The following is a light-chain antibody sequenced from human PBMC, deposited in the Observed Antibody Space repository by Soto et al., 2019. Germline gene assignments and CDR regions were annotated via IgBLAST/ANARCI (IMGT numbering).Light chain of an antibody. CDR1: QNIRSS. CDR2: DAS. V-gene: IGKV3-11*01. CDR3: QQRNIWPPVT. Sequence: EVVMTQSPASLSASPGERVTLSCRASQNIRSSLAWYQQRPGQAPRLLIYDASTRATGIPARFSGSGSGTDFTLTISSLEPEDSAIYYCQQRNIWPPVTFGQGTRLEIK. J-gene: IGKJ5*01.